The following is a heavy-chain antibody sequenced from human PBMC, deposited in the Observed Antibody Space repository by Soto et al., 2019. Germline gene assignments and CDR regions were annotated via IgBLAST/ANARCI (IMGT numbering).Heavy chain of an antibody. J-gene: IGHJ6*02. V-gene: IGHV4-34*01. D-gene: IGHD3-10*01. CDR2: INHSGST. CDR1: GGSFIGYY. CDR3: AREVPLNYYYYGMDV. Sequence: LSLTCAVYGGSFIGYYWSWIRQPPGKGLEWIGEINHSGSTNYNPSLKSRVTISVDTSKNQFSLKLSSVTAADTAVYYCAREVPLNYYYYGMDVWGQGTTVTVSS.